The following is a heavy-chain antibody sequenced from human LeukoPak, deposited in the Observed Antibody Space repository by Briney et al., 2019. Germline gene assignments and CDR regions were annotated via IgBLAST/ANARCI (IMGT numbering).Heavy chain of an antibody. CDR3: ASGRPLDFDY. CDR1: GDSISTYY. J-gene: IGHJ4*02. CDR2: IYYSGTT. Sequence: SETLSLTCTVSGDSISTYYWTWIRQPPGKGLEWIGYIYYSGTTNYNPSLKSRVTISIDTSRNQFSLKLNSVTAADTAVYYCASGRPLDFDYWGQGTLVTVSS. V-gene: IGHV4-59*01. D-gene: IGHD1-26*01.